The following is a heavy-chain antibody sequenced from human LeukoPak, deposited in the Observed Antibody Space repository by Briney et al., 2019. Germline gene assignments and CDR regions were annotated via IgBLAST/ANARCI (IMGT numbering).Heavy chain of an antibody. Sequence: SETLSLTSTVPGGSISPYFWSWFRHPPGKGLECIGYISYTGITIYRPSLKSRVTISVDTSKTQFSLQLTSVTAADTAVYYCARDDYRGVTNFDPWGQGTLVTVSS. J-gene: IGHJ5*02. CDR2: ISYTGIT. CDR1: GGSISPYF. V-gene: IGHV4-59*01. D-gene: IGHD3-10*01. CDR3: ARDDYRGVTNFDP.